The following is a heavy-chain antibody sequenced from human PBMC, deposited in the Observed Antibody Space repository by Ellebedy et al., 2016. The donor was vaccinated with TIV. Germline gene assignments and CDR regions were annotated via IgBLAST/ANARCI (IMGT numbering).Heavy chain of an antibody. CDR3: ARTPPDRSDAFDI. Sequence: SETLSLTCTVSGGSISSRSYYWGWIRQPPGKGLEWIGSIYFSGSTYYNLSLKRRVTISLDTSKNQLSLRLSSVTAADTALFYCARTPPDRSDAFDIWGQGTMVTVSS. CDR1: GGSISSRSYY. D-gene: IGHD1-14*01. CDR2: IYFSGST. V-gene: IGHV4-39*07. J-gene: IGHJ3*02.